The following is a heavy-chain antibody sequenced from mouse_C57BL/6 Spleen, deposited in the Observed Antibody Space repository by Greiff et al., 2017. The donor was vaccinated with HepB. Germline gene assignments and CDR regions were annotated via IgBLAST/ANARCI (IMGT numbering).Heavy chain of an antibody. CDR3: VGAIYYDYDAALYDMDY. CDR1: GFTFNTYA. J-gene: IGHJ4*01. D-gene: IGHD2-4*01. Sequence: EVMLVESGGGLVQPKGSLKLSCAASGFTFNTYAMHWVSQAPGKGLEWVARIRSKSSNYATYYADTVKDRFTISRDDSQSMLYLQMNTSKAEDTAMNYCVGAIYYDYDAALYDMDYWGQGTSLTVSS. CDR2: IRSKSSNYAT. V-gene: IGHV10-3*01.